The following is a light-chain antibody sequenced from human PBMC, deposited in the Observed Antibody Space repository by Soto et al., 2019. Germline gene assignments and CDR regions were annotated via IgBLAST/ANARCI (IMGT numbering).Light chain of an antibody. Sequence: DVVMTQSPLSLPVTLGQPASISCRSSQSLVYSDGNTYLNWFQQRPGQSPRRLIYNVSNRDSGVPDRFSGSGSGTDFTLKISRVEAEDVGVYYCIQGTHWPWTFGQGTKVEIK. V-gene: IGKV2-30*01. CDR2: NVS. CDR3: IQGTHWPWT. CDR1: QSLVYSDGNTY. J-gene: IGKJ1*01.